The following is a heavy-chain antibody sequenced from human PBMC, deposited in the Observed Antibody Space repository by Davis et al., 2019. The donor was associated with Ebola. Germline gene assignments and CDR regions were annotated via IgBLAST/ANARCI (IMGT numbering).Heavy chain of an antibody. CDR2: IRFDGTNT. CDR3: AKDTANIWFDI. CDR1: GFIFSSYG. Sequence: GESLKISCSASGFIFSSYGIHWVRQAPGKGLEWVAFIRFDGTNTFYGDSVKGRFTISRDNSRNTLYLQMNGLRVEDTAIYYCAKDTANIWFDIWGQGTMVTVSS. V-gene: IGHV3-30*02. J-gene: IGHJ3*02. D-gene: IGHD2-21*02.